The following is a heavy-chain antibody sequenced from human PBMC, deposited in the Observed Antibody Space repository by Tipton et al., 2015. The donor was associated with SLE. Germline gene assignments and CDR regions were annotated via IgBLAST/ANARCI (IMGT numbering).Heavy chain of an antibody. V-gene: IGHV4-30-2*02. CDR2: IYHSGST. CDR1: GGSISSGGYS. J-gene: IGHJ3*02. CDR3: ASEGSSWYGYGAFDI. Sequence: LRLSCAVSGGSISSGGYSWSWIRQPPGKGLEWIGYIYHSGSTYYNPSLKSRVTISVDTSKNQFSLKLSSVTAADTAVYYCASEGSSWYGYGAFDIWGQGTMVTVSS. D-gene: IGHD6-13*01.